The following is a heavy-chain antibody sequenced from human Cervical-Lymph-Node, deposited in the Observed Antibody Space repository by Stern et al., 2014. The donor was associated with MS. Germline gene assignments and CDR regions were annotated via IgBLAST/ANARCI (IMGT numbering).Heavy chain of an antibody. D-gene: IGHD3/OR15-3a*01. CDR3: AKNVDYVFDI. V-gene: IGHV3-30*18. Sequence: VQLVESGGGVVQPGRSLRLSCAASGLNFSNYGMHWVRQAPGKGLEWVAVMSYDGSHKYYVDSVKGRFTISRDNSKNTLSLQMNGLRAEDTAVYYCAKNVDYVFDIWGQGTMVTVSS. J-gene: IGHJ3*02. CDR1: GLNFSNYG. CDR2: MSYDGSHK.